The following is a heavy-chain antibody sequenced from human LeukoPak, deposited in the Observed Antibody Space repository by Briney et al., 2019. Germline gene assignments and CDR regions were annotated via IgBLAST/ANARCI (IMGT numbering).Heavy chain of an antibody. J-gene: IGHJ4*02. Sequence: SETLSLTCTVSGGSISSYYWSWIRQHPGKGLEWIGYIYYSGSTNYNPSLKSRVTISVDTSKNQFSLKLSSVTAADTAVYYCARDCGGDCYKGGFDYWGQGTLVTVSS. V-gene: IGHV4-59*01. CDR1: GGSISSYY. CDR2: IYYSGST. D-gene: IGHD2-21*02. CDR3: ARDCGGDCYKGGFDY.